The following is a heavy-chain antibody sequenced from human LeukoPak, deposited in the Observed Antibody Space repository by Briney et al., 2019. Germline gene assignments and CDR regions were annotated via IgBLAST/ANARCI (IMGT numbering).Heavy chain of an antibody. J-gene: IGHJ5*02. V-gene: IGHV5-51*01. CDR2: DT. Sequence: GESLKISCKGSGYNFTIYWIGWVRQMPGKGLEWMGIDTRYSPSFQGQVTISADKSISTAYLQWSSLKASDTAMYYCAIFDFLFGEIDNWFDPWGQGTQVTVSS. CDR1: GYNFTIYW. CDR3: AIFDFLFGEIDNWFDP. D-gene: IGHD3-16*01.